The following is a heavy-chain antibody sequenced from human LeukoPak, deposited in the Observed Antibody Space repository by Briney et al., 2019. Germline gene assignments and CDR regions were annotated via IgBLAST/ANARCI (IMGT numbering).Heavy chain of an antibody. V-gene: IGHV1-18*01. CDR2: ISAYNGNT. J-gene: IGHJ5*02. D-gene: IGHD2-2*03. CDR3: ARLDIAVVPAAYDP. Sequence: ASVNVSCKVSGYTFTSNGISWVRQAPGQGLEWMGWISAYNGNTNYAQKLQGRVTMITDTSTSTAYMELRSMRSDDTAVYYWARLDIAVVPAAYDPGGQGTLVTAPS. CDR1: GYTFTSNG.